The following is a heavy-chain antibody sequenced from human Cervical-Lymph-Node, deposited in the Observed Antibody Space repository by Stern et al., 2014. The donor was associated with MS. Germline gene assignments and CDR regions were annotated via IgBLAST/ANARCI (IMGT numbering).Heavy chain of an antibody. CDR2: IIPVLDIQ. J-gene: IGHJ4*02. V-gene: IGHV1-69*04. D-gene: IGHD3-9*01. CDR1: GVPFSNYT. Sequence: QVQLVQSGPEVKTPGSSVRVSCQASGVPFSNYTLRCVRQAPLQGVSAWGGIIPVLDIQTHAQDFQGRVTIIADRSADKSTSTDYVELSSRESEDTAVNYCARGLRYYHLPGDNWGQGTLVAVSS. CDR3: ARGLRYYHLPGDN.